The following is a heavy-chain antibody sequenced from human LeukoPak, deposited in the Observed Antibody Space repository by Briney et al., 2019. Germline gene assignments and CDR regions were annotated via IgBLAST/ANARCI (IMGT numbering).Heavy chain of an antibody. CDR3: AKDQKYQLLSGY. CDR1: GFTFSSYA. J-gene: IGHJ4*02. V-gene: IGHV3-23*01. CDR2: ISGSGGST. D-gene: IGHD2-2*01. Sequence: PGGSLRLSCAASGFTFSSYAMSWVRQAPGKGLEWVSAISGSGGSTYYADSVKGRFTISRDNSKNTLYLQMNSLRAEDTAVYYGAKDQKYQLLSGYWGQGTLVTVSS.